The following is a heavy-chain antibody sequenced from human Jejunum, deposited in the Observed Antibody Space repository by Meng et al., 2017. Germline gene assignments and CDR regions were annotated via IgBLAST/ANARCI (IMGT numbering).Heavy chain of an antibody. CDR3: AKVYYDSSGSAY. Sequence: EVQLVEPGAGLVQPGGSLKLSCAASGFTFSGSPLHWVRQASGKGLEWVGRIEGKANNYATAYAASVKGRFTISRDDLRNTAYLQMNSLKIEDTAVYYCAKVYYDSSGSAYWGQGTLVTVSS. CDR1: GFTFSGSP. J-gene: IGHJ4*02. V-gene: IGHV3-73*02. D-gene: IGHD3-22*01. CDR2: IEGKANNYAT.